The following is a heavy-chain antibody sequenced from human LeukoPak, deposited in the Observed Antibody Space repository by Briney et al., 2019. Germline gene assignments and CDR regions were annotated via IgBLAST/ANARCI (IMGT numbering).Heavy chain of an antibody. CDR2: ISTSGRAI. CDR1: GFTFSNYN. Sequence: PGGSLRLSCAASGFTFSNYNMNWVRQAPGKGLEWVSYISTSGRAIFYADSVMGRFTISRDNAKNSLFLQMNSLRDEDTAVYYCARVPLYDRSGYYFDYWGLGTLVTVSS. D-gene: IGHD3-22*01. V-gene: IGHV3-48*02. CDR3: ARVPLYDRSGYYFDY. J-gene: IGHJ4*02.